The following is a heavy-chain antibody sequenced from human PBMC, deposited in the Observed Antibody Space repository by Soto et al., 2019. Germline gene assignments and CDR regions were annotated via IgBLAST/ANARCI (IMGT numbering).Heavy chain of an antibody. CDR3: TRDQGGIYDSSFAT. CDR1: FTFSMYS. Sequence: EVQVVESGGGLVQPGGSLRLSCSFTFSMYSMNWVRQAPGKGLEWLASISSGGSYIKYADSVKGRFTISRDNAKNSASLQMHSLRVDDTAVYFCTRDQGGIYDSSFATWGQGTLITVSS. CDR2: ISSGGSYI. D-gene: IGHD1-26*01. V-gene: IGHV3-21*01. J-gene: IGHJ5*02.